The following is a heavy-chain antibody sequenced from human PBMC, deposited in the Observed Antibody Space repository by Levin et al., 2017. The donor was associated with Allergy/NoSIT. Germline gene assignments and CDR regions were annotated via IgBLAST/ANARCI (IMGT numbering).Heavy chain of an antibody. D-gene: IGHD4-17*01. J-gene: IGHJ4*02. CDR3: AKDIGTTVTTLDY. CDR2: ISWNSGSI. CDR1: GFTFDDYA. V-gene: IGHV3-9*01. Sequence: PGGSLRLSCAASGFTFDDYAMHWVRQAPGKGLEWVSGISWNSGSIGYADSVKGRFTISRDNAKNSLYLQMNSLRAEDTALYYCAKDIGTTVTTLDYWGQGTLVTVSS.